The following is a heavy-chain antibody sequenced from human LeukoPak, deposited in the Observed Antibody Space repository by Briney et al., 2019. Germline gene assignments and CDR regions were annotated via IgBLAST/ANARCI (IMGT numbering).Heavy chain of an antibody. D-gene: IGHD1-26*01. CDR3: ATPYSGGYHGLDI. V-gene: IGHV4-39*01. Sequence: SETLSLXCTVSGGSISSSTYYWGWIRQPPGKGLEWIGSIYYSGITYYNPSLKSRVTISVDTSKNQFSLKLNSVTAADTAVYYCATPYSGGYHGLDIWGQGTMVTVSS. CDR2: IYYSGIT. CDR1: GGSISSSTYY. J-gene: IGHJ3*02.